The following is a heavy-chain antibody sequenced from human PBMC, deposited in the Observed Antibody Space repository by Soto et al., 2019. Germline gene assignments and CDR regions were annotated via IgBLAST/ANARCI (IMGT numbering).Heavy chain of an antibody. CDR3: AREGVGATHFDQ. Sequence: QVQLVQSGAEVKKPGSSVKVSCKASGGTFSNYAISWVRQAHGQGLEWMGRIIPLRGVTAYAQEFQGRVTIAADKSTSTGYMELSCLRAEDTAVYYCAREGVGATHFDQWGQGTLVTVSS. CDR2: IIPLRGVT. V-gene: IGHV1-69*04. CDR1: GGTFSNYA. J-gene: IGHJ4*02.